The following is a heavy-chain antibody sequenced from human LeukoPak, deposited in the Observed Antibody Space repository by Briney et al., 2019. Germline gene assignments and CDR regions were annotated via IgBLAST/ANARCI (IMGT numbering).Heavy chain of an antibody. CDR1: GGSFSGYY. CDR3: ARGFCSGGSCYSNWFDP. CDR2: INHSGST. D-gene: IGHD2-15*01. Sequence: PSETLSLTCAVYGGSFSGYYWSWIRQPPGKGLEWIGEINHSGSTNYNPSLKSRVTISVDTSKDQFSLKLNSVTAADTAMYYCARGFCSGGSCYSNWFDPWGQGTLVTVSS. J-gene: IGHJ5*02. V-gene: IGHV4-34*01.